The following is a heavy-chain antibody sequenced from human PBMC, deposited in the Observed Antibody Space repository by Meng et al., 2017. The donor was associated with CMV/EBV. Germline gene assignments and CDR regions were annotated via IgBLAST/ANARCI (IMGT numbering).Heavy chain of an antibody. D-gene: IGHD3-22*01. CDR2: INWNGGST. J-gene: IGHJ6*02. CDR1: GFTFDDYG. V-gene: IGHV3-20*04. Sequence: GGSLRLSCAASGFTFDDYGMSWVRQAPGKGLEWVSGINWNGGSTGYADSVKGRFTISRDNAKNSLYLQMNSLRAEDTALYYCARDFSAYDSSGYYAYYGMDVWGQGTLVTVSS. CDR3: ARDFSAYDSSGYYAYYGMDV.